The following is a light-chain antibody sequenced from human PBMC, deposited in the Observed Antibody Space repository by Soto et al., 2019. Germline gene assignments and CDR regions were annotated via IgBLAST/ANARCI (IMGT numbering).Light chain of an antibody. CDR2: KAS. J-gene: IGKJ4*02. V-gene: IGKV1-5*03. Sequence: DIQMTQSPSTLSASVGDRVTITCRASQSISNWLAWYQQRPGKAPKLLSYKASNLETGDPSRYSGSGSGTEFTLIVSSLQPDDFETYDCQQYNSDWLTFGRGPKVESK. CDR3: QQYNSDWLT. CDR1: QSISNW.